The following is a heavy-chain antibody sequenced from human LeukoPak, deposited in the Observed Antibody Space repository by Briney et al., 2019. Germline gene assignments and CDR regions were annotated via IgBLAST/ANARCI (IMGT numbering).Heavy chain of an antibody. CDR1: GGTFSSYA. J-gene: IGHJ4*02. V-gene: IGHV1-69*13. Sequence: GASVKVSCKASGGTFSSYAISWVRQAPGQGLEWMRGIIPIFGTANYAQKFQGRVTITADESTSTAYMELSSLRSEDTAVHYCARVYSGYGDFDYWGQGTLVTVSS. D-gene: IGHD5-12*01. CDR2: IIPIFGTA. CDR3: ARVYSGYGDFDY.